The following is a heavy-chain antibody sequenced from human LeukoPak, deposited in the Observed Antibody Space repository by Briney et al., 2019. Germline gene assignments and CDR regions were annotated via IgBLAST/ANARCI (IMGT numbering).Heavy chain of an antibody. CDR3: ARGPQWRGDYYYMDI. V-gene: IGHV1-8*01. D-gene: IGHD6-19*01. CDR2: MNPNSGNK. CDR1: GYSFTNFD. J-gene: IGHJ6*03. Sequence: ASVKVSCKASGYSFTNFDINWVRQATGQGLEWMGWMNPNSGNKGYAQKFQGRVTMTMNTSISTAYMELSSLRSEDRAVYYCARGPQWRGDYYYMDIWGRGTTVTVSS.